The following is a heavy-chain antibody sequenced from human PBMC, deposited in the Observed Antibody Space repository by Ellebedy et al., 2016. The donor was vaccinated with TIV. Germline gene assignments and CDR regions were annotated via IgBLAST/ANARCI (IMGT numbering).Heavy chain of an antibody. J-gene: IGHJ4*02. Sequence: GSLRLXXSVSGGSISGYYWSWIRQPAGKGLEWIGRIYTSGSTNYNPSLKSRVTMSVDTSKNQFSLKLTSVTAGDTAVYYCARGTVALQPLKYFDSWGQGTLVTVSS. V-gene: IGHV4-4*07. D-gene: IGHD6-19*01. CDR1: GGSISGYY. CDR2: IYTSGST. CDR3: ARGTVALQPLKYFDS.